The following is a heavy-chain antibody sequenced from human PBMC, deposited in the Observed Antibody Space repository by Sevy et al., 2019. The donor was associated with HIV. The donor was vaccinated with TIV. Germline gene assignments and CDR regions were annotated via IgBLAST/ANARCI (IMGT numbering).Heavy chain of an antibody. CDR1: GDTFGNYA. CDR3: ARSNPDGYNYSYYYGMDV. D-gene: IGHD5-12*01. V-gene: IGHV1-69*13. CDR2: IIPVFGSA. J-gene: IGHJ6*02. Sequence: ASVKVSCKASGDTFGNYAIAWVRQAPGQGLEWMGGIIPVFGSADSAQKFQDRVMISADVSTSTAYMELRNLRSEDTAVYYCARSNPDGYNYSYYYGMDVWGQGTTVTVSS.